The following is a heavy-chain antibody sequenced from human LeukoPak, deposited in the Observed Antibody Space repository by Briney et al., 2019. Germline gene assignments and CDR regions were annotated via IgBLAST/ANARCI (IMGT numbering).Heavy chain of an antibody. Sequence: PSETLSLTCTVSGASISRGYYFWSWIRQHPGKGLEWIGYIYYNGNTYYNPSLKSRLSMSVDRSKGQFSLNLTYVTAADTAVYFCARAFESGYYFLDSWGQGTLVTVSS. CDR2: IYYNGNT. V-gene: IGHV4-31*03. CDR1: GASISRGYYF. D-gene: IGHD3-22*01. J-gene: IGHJ4*02. CDR3: ARAFESGYYFLDS.